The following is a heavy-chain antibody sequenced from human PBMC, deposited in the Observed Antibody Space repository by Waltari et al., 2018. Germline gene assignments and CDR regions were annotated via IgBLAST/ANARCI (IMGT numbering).Heavy chain of an antibody. V-gene: IGHV3-9*01. Sequence: EVQLVESGGGLVQPGRSLRLSCAASGFTFDDYAMHWVRQAPGKGLEWVSGISWNSGSIGYADSVKGRFTIYRDNAKNSLYLQMNSLRAEDTALYYCAKVSRLGYDSSYFDYWGQGTLVTVSS. CDR2: ISWNSGSI. D-gene: IGHD3-22*01. CDR1: GFTFDDYA. J-gene: IGHJ4*02. CDR3: AKVSRLGYDSSYFDY.